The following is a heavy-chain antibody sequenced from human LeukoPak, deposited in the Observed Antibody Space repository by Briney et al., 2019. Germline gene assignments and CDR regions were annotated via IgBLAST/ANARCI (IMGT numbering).Heavy chain of an antibody. CDR3: TRARVVTVPGTADYYFYMDV. CDR1: GFTFNTYA. CDR2: MTTISTLM. Sequence: PGGSLRLSCAASGFTFNTYAMNWVRQAPGKGLEWVSSMTTISTLMYYAASVKGRFTVSRDNAKNSLYLQINSLRAEDTAVYYCTRARVVTVPGTADYYFYMDVWGRGTTVTVSS. D-gene: IGHD6-19*01. J-gene: IGHJ6*03. V-gene: IGHV3-21*01.